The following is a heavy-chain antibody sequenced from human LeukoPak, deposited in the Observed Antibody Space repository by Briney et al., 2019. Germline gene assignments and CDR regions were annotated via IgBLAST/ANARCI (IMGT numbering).Heavy chain of an antibody. V-gene: IGHV1-8*01. CDR1: GYTFTSYD. J-gene: IGHJ6*02. CDR3: ARADNGYSYGPVLYYGMDV. Sequence: GASVKVSCKASGYTFTSYDINWVRQATGQGLEWMGWMNPDSGNTGYAQKFQGRVTMTRNTSIGTAYMELSSLRSEDTAVYYCARADNGYSYGPVLYYGMDVWGQGTTVTVSS. CDR2: MNPDSGNT. D-gene: IGHD5-18*01.